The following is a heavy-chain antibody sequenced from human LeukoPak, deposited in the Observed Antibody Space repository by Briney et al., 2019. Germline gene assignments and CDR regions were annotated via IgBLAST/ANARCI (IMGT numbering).Heavy chain of an antibody. CDR3: ARDSAPRITIFH. J-gene: IGHJ4*02. CDR2: IIPILGIA. V-gene: IGHV1-69*04. D-gene: IGHD3-3*01. CDR1: GGTFSSYA. Sequence: ASVKVSCKASGGTFSSYAISWVRQAPGRGLEWMGRIIPILGIANYAQKFQGRVTITADKSTSTAYMELSSLRSEDTAVYYCARDSAPRITIFHWGQGTLVTVSS.